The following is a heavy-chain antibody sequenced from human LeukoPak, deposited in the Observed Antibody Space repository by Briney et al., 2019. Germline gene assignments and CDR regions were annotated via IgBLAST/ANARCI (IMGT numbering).Heavy chain of an antibody. J-gene: IGHJ4*02. V-gene: IGHV3-48*01. Sequence: GGSLRLSCAASGFSFSSYGMNWVRQAPGKGLEWVSYISSGSGSIYYADSVKGRFTISRDNSENIVYLQMNNLRAEDTAVYYCAGRVTGYSSGYVYWGQGTLVTVSS. D-gene: IGHD5-18*01. CDR2: ISSGSGSI. CDR3: AGRVTGYSSGYVY. CDR1: GFSFSSYG.